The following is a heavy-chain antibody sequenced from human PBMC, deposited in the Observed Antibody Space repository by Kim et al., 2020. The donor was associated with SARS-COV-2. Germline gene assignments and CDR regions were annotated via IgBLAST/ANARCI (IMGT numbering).Heavy chain of an antibody. CDR1: GYTLTELS. CDR3: AMRNVYGGNSVGRYFDL. V-gene: IGHV1-24*01. J-gene: IGHJ2*01. CDR2: FDPEDGET. Sequence: ASVKVSCKVSGYTLTELSMHWVRQAPGKGLEWMGGFDPEDGETIYAQKFQGRVTMTEDTSTDTAYMELSSLRSEDTAVYYCAMRNVYGGNSVGRYFDLWGRGTLVTVSS. D-gene: IGHD4-17*01.